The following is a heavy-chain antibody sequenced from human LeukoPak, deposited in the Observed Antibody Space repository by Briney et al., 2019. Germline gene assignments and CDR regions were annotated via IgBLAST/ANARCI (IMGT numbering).Heavy chain of an antibody. V-gene: IGHV3-23*01. CDR3: AKVGDWSYYFGMDV. Sequence: PGGSLRLSCAASGITFSNYAMSWVRQAPGKGLEWVSGISVTTGSTFYADSVKGRFTNSRDNSKSTLDLQMNSLRADDTAVYYCAKVGDWSYYFGMDVWGRGTTVTVSS. J-gene: IGHJ6*02. CDR1: GITFSNYA. CDR2: ISVTTGST. D-gene: IGHD2-21*02.